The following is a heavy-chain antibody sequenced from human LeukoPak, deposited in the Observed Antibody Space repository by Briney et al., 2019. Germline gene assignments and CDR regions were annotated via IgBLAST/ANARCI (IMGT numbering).Heavy chain of an antibody. CDR3: ARGLASGYPPIPFDY. D-gene: IGHD3-3*01. Sequence: SETLSLTCAVYGGSFSGYYWSWIRQPPGKGLEWIGEIIDSGSTKYNSSLKSRVTISVDTSKKQFSLNLSSVPAADTAVYYCARGLASGYPPIPFDYWGQGTLVTVSS. J-gene: IGHJ4*02. V-gene: IGHV4-34*12. CDR1: GGSFSGYY. CDR2: IIDSGST.